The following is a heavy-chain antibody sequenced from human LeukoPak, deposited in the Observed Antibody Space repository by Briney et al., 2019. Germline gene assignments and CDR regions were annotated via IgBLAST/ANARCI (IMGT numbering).Heavy chain of an antibody. J-gene: IGHJ3*02. V-gene: IGHV3-7*03. D-gene: IGHD3-10*01. CDR1: GFTFSRYW. Sequence: PGGSLRLSCAASGFTFSRYWMRWVRQAPGKGLEWVANIKHDGSQKYYVDSVKGRITISRDNAKNSLYLQMNSLTAEDTAVYFCARDGMGGIKAFDIWGQGTMVTVSS. CDR3: ARDGMGGIKAFDI. CDR2: IKHDGSQK.